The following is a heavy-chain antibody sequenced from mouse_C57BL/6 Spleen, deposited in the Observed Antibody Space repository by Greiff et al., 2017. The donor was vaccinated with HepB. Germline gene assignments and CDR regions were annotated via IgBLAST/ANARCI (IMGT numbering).Heavy chain of an antibody. Sequence: EVQLVESGPELVKPGASVKISCKASGYSFTGYYMHWVKQSSEKSLEWIGEINPSTGGTSYNQKFKGKATLTVDKSSSTAYMQLKSLTSEDSAVYYCARYYGSSYGYWGQGTTLTVSS. CDR2: INPSTGGT. J-gene: IGHJ2*01. CDR1: GYSFTGYY. CDR3: ARYYGSSYGY. V-gene: IGHV1-43*01. D-gene: IGHD1-1*01.